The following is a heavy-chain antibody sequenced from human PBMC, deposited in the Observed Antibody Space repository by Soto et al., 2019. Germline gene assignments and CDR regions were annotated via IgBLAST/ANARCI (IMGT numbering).Heavy chain of an antibody. D-gene: IGHD3-3*01. Sequence: SETLSLTCTVSGGSISSSSYYWGWIRQPPGKGLEWIGSIYYSGSTYYNPSLKSRVTISVDTSKNQFSLKLSSVTAADTAVYYCAGAIFGVVIRYYYHYMDVWGKGTTVTVSS. CDR3: AGAIFGVVIRYYYHYMDV. J-gene: IGHJ6*03. CDR1: GGSISSSSYY. V-gene: IGHV4-39*01. CDR2: IYYSGST.